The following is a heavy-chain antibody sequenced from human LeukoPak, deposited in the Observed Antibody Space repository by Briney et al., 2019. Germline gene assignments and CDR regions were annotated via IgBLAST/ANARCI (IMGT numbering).Heavy chain of an antibody. D-gene: IGHD4-17*01. J-gene: IGHJ4*02. CDR3: ARGVTVTSGAYFDY. CDR1: GGSISSSNW. Sequence: PSETLSLTCAVSGGSISSSNWWSWVRQPPGKGLEWIGEIYHSGSTNYNLSLKSRVTISVDKSKNQFSLKLSSVTAADTAVYYCARGVTVTSGAYFDYWGQGTLVTVSS. V-gene: IGHV4-4*02. CDR2: IYHSGST.